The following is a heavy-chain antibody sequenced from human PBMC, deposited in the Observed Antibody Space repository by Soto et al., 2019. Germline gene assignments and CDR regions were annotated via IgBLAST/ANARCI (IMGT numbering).Heavy chain of an antibody. Sequence: PSETLSLTCAVSGGSISSGGYSWSWIRQPPGKGLEWIGYIYYSGSTYYNPSLKSRVTISVDTSKNQFSLKLSSVTAADTAVYYCATYCSGGSCRDYYFDYWGQGTLVTVSS. J-gene: IGHJ4*02. V-gene: IGHV4-30-2*03. CDR2: IYYSGST. D-gene: IGHD2-15*01. CDR3: ATYCSGGSCRDYYFDY. CDR1: GGSISSGGYS.